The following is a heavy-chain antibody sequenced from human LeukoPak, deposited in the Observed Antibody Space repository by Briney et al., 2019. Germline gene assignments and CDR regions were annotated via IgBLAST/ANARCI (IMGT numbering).Heavy chain of an antibody. Sequence: GGSLRFSCAASGFTFSSYAMNWVRQAPGKGLEWVSYISSSSSTIYYADSVKGRFTISRDNAKNSLYLQMNSLRAEDTAVYYCARADTAVSDYWGQGTLVTVSS. CDR1: GFTFSSYA. CDR2: ISSSSSTI. CDR3: ARADTAVSDY. J-gene: IGHJ4*02. D-gene: IGHD4-23*01. V-gene: IGHV3-48*01.